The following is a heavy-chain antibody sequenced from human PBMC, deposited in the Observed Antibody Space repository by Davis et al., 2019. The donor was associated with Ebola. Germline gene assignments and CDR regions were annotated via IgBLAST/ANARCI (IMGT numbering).Heavy chain of an antibody. CDR2: TYYTSKWHN. V-gene: IGHV6-1*01. CDR1: GDSVYGNNGA. J-gene: IGHJ6*02. Sequence: HSQTLSLTCAISGDSVYGNNGAWNWIRQSPPRGLDWLGRTYYTSKWHNDYAESVKSRITINPDTSKNQFSLQLNSVTPEDTAVYYGVRGWGRSGLDVWGQGTTVTVSS. CDR3: VRGWGRSGLDV. D-gene: IGHD3-16*01.